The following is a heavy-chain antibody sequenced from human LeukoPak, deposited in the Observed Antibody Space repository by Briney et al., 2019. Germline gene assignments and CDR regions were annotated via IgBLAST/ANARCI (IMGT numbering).Heavy chain of an antibody. CDR1: GGSISSGGYY. J-gene: IGHJ4*02. CDR3: AGDQVGYGLDY. CDR2: IYDTGNT. V-gene: IGHV4-61*08. Sequence: SETLSLTCTVSGGSISSGGYYWSWIRQPPGKGLEWIGYIYDTGNTNYNPSLKSRVTISIDTSKNQFSLKLSSVTAADTAVYYCAGDQVGYGLDYWGQGTLVTVSS. D-gene: IGHD6-13*01.